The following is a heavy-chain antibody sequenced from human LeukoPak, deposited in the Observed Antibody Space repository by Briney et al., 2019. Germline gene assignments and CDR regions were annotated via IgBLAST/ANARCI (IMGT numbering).Heavy chain of an antibody. V-gene: IGHV4-61*02. Sequence: SETLSLTCTVSGGSISSSSYYWSWIRQPAGKGLEWIGRIYASGSTNYNPSLKSRVTISVDTSKNQFSLKLSSVSAADTAVYYCARGSGGVNWFDPWAQGTLVTVSS. CDR2: IYASGST. CDR3: ARGSGGVNWFDP. D-gene: IGHD1-14*01. CDR1: GGSISSSSYY. J-gene: IGHJ5*02.